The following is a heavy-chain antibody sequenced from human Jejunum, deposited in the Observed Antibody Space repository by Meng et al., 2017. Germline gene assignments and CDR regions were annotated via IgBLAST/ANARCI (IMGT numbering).Heavy chain of an antibody. CDR2: INYSGSA. Sequence: QLQLQESGPGLVKPSETLSITCTVSGGSISSGPYYWSWIRQPPGKGLEWIASINYSGSAYYNPSLKSRVTISTDTSQKQCSLEVSSVTAADSAVYYCARGNYFSSHDYWGQGTLVTVSS. CDR1: GGSISSGPYY. D-gene: IGHD4-11*01. V-gene: IGHV4-39*07. CDR3: ARGNYFSSHDY. J-gene: IGHJ4*02.